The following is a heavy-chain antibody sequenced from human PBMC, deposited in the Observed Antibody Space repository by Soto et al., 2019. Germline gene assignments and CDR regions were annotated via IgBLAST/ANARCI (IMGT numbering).Heavy chain of an antibody. V-gene: IGHV4-59*01. D-gene: IGHD6-19*01. J-gene: IGHJ4*02. CDR3: ARDPGIVMAATTEPSYFDY. CDR2: IYYTGNT. CDR1: GGSISSYY. Sequence: SETLSLTCTVSGGSISSYYWSWIRQPPGKGLEWIGYIYYTGNTNYNPSLKSRVTISVDTSKNQFSLKLSSVTAADTAVYYCARDPGIVMAATTEPSYFDYWGQGTLVTVSS.